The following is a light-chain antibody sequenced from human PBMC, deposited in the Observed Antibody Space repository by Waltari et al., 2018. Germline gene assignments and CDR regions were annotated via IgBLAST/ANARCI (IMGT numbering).Light chain of an antibody. Sequence: EIVLTQSPCSLSSSPGERVTLSCRAIQSVSRALAWYQQKPGQAPRLLIFGASNRATGIPDRFSGSGSETDFSLTISRLEPEDFAVYYCQHYVRLPATFGRGTKVEIK. CDR3: QHYVRLPAT. CDR1: QSVSRA. V-gene: IGKV3-20*01. J-gene: IGKJ1*01. CDR2: GAS.